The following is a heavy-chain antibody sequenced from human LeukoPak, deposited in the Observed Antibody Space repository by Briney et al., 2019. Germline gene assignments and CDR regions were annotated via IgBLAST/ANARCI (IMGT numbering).Heavy chain of an antibody. CDR3: AKSESPGGMDV. J-gene: IGHJ6*02. CDR1: GFTFRNYV. V-gene: IGHV3-30*18. CDR2: TSSDLNVK. Sequence: GGSLGLSCAASGFTFRNYVIHWVRQAPGKGLEWVAVTSSDLNVKLYADSVKGRFTISRDNSKNTLYLQMNSLRAEDTAVYYCAKSESPGGMDVWGQGTTVTVSS.